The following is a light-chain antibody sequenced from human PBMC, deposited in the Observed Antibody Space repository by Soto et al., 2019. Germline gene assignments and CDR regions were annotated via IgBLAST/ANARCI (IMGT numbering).Light chain of an antibody. V-gene: IGKV3-20*01. CDR1: QSVSSSY. J-gene: IGKJ4*01. Sequence: EFVLTQSPGTLSLSPGERATLSCRASQSVSSSYLAWYQQKPGQAPRILIYGASTRATGIPDRFSGSGSGTDFILTISRLEPEDFALYYCLQYGSSPPLTFGGGTKVEIK. CDR3: LQYGSSPPLT. CDR2: GAS.